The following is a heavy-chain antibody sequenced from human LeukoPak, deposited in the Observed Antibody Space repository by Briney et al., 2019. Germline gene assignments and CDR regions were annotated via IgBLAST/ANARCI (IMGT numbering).Heavy chain of an antibody. Sequence: ASVKVSCKASGYTFGTHWMHWVRQAPGQGLEWMGIINPSGGSTSYAQKFQGRVTITADKSTSTAYMELSSLRSEDTAVYYCAIAAASYYYYYMDVWGKGTTVTVSS. CDR2: INPSGGST. CDR1: GYTFGTHW. V-gene: IGHV1-46*03. J-gene: IGHJ6*03. D-gene: IGHD6-13*01. CDR3: AIAAASYYYYYMDV.